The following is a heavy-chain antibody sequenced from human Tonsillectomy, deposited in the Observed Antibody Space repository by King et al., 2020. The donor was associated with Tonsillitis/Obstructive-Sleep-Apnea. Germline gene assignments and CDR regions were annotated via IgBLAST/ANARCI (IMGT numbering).Heavy chain of an antibody. CDR3: ARDYTSSPYYYYYMDV. D-gene: IGHD6-6*01. CDR1: GGSFSGYY. V-gene: IGHV4-34*01. Sequence: VQLQQWGAGLLKPSGTLSLTCAVYGGSFSGYYWSWIRQPPGKGLEWIGEINHSGRTNYNPSLKIRVTISVDTSKNQCSLDLSSVTAADTAVYYCARDYTSSPYYYYYMDVWGKGTTVTVSS. J-gene: IGHJ6*03. CDR2: INHSGRT.